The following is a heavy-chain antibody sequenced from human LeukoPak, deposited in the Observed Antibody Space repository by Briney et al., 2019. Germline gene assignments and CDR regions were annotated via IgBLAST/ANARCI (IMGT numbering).Heavy chain of an antibody. CDR3: ARDGSGWNFDY. D-gene: IGHD6-19*01. V-gene: IGHV3-20*04. CDR1: GFTFDDYG. CDR2: INWNGGST. J-gene: IGHJ4*02. Sequence: GGSLRLSCAASGFTFDDYGVTWVRQGPGKGLEWVSAINWNGGSTGYADSVKGRFTISRDNAKNSLYLQMNSLRAEDTALYYCARDGSGWNFDYWGQGTLVTVSS.